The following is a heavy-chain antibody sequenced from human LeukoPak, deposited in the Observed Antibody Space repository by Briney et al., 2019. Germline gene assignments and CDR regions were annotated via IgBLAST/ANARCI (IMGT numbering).Heavy chain of an antibody. CDR3: AKGFSSSTLSYEVF. Sequence: GGSLRLSCAASGFTFAGYAMNWVRQAPGKGLEWVSSISARGGTTYYADSVKGRLTMSRDNSKNTLYLQMNSLRAEDTAVYYCAKGFSSSTLSYEVFWGQGTLVTVSS. J-gene: IGHJ4*02. CDR2: ISARGGTT. V-gene: IGHV3-23*01. CDR1: GFTFAGYA. D-gene: IGHD2-2*01.